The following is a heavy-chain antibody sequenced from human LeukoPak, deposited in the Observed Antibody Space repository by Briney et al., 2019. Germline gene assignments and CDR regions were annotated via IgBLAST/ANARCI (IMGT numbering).Heavy chain of an antibody. CDR1: GGSFSGYY. Sequence: SETLSLTCAVYGGSFSGYYWSWIRQPPGKGLEWIGEINHSGSTNYNPSLKSRVTISVDTSKNQFSLKLSSVTAADTAVYYCARFVAARRNFDYWGQGTLVTVSS. V-gene: IGHV4-34*01. CDR2: INHSGST. J-gene: IGHJ4*02. D-gene: IGHD6-6*01. CDR3: ARFVAARRNFDY.